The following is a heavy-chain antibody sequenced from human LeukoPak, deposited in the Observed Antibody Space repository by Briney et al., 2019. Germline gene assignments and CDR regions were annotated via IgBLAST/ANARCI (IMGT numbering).Heavy chain of an antibody. V-gene: IGHV3-30*02. CDR1: GFTFSSYG. J-gene: IGHJ4*02. CDR2: IRYDGSNK. CDR3: VREDLGIEY. D-gene: IGHD3-16*01. Sequence: GGSLRLSCAASGFTFSSYGMHWVRQAPGKGLEWVAFIRYDGSNKYYADSVKGRFTISRDNSKTGMYLQMDSLRAEDTATYYCVREDLGIEYWGQGTLVTVSS.